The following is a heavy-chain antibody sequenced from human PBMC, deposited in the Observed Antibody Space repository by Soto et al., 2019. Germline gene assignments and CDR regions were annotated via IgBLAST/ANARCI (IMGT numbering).Heavy chain of an antibody. V-gene: IGHV4-34*01. CDR2: INHSGST. J-gene: IGHJ3*02. D-gene: IGHD5-18*01. CDR3: ARGRYSYGYSIHDAFDS. Sequence: SETLSLTCAVYGGSFSGYYWSWIRQPPGKGLEWIGEINHSGSTNYNPSLKSRVTISVDTSKNQFSLKLSSVTAADTAVYYCARGRYSYGYSIHDAFDSWGQGTRVTVAS. CDR1: GGSFSGYY.